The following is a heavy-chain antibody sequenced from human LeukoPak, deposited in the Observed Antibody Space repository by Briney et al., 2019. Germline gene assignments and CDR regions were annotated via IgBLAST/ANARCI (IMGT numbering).Heavy chain of an antibody. D-gene: IGHD6-13*01. CDR1: GFTFSGYA. CDR2: ISGSSGST. CDR3: AKDVFSGYSLFDY. Sequence: GGSLRLSCAASGFTFSGYAMSWVRQAPGKGLEWVSTISGSSGSTYYADSVKGRFTISRDNSKNTLYLQMNSLRAEDTAVYYCAKDVFSGYSLFDYWGQGTLVTVSS. V-gene: IGHV3-23*01. J-gene: IGHJ4*02.